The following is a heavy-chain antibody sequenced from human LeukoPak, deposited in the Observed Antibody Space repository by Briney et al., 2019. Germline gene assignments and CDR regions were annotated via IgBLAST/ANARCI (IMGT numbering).Heavy chain of an antibody. CDR3: AKDRLRVVITTAHDY. CDR1: GFTFSSYA. V-gene: IGHV3-23*01. CDR2: ISGSGGST. Sequence: PGGSLRLSCAASGFTFSSYAMSWVRQAPGKGLEWVSAISGSGGSTYYADSVKGRFTISRDNSKNTLYLQMNSLRAEDTAVYYCAKDRLRVVITTAHDYWGQGTLVTVSS. D-gene: IGHD3-22*01. J-gene: IGHJ4*02.